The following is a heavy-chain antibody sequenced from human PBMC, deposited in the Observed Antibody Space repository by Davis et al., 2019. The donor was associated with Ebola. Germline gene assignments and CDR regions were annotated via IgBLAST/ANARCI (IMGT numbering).Heavy chain of an antibody. CDR3: AKGGARYFYHYYGMDV. V-gene: IGHV3-23*01. CDR2: ISGSGGST. D-gene: IGHD2/OR15-2a*01. CDR1: GFTFSSYA. Sequence: GESLKISCAASGFTFSSYAMSWVRQAPGKGLEWVSAISGSGGSTYYADSVKGRFTISRDNSKNTLYLQVNSLRADDTALYYCAKGGARYFYHYYGMDVWGQGTTVTVSS. J-gene: IGHJ6*02.